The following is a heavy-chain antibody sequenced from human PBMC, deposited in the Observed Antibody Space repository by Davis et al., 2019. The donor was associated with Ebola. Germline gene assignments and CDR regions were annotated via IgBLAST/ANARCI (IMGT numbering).Heavy chain of an antibody. Sequence: SETLSLTCTVSGGSISSYYWSWIRQPPGKGLEWIGEINHSGSTNYNPSLKSRVTISVDTSKNQFSLKLSSVTAADTAVYYCARGLRRAIHGVDYWGQGTLVTVSS. CDR1: GGSISSYY. D-gene: IGHD4-17*01. J-gene: IGHJ4*02. V-gene: IGHV4-34*01. CDR3: ARGLRRAIHGVDY. CDR2: INHSGST.